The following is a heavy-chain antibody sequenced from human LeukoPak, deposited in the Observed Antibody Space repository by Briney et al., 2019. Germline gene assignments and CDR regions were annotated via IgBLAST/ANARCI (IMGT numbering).Heavy chain of an antibody. V-gene: IGHV3-23*01. J-gene: IGHJ4*02. Sequence: GGSLRLSCAASGFTFSSSAMSWVRQVPGKGLEWVSGISASGGSTSYADSVRGRFTISRDNSKNTLYVQMNSLRDEDTAVYYCAKDRRRWLQSNYFDYWGQGTLVTVSS. CDR2: ISASGGST. CDR3: AKDRRRWLQSNYFDY. D-gene: IGHD5-24*01. CDR1: GFTFSSSA.